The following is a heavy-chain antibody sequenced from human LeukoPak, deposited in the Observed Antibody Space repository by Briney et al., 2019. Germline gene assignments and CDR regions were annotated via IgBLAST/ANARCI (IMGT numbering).Heavy chain of an antibody. D-gene: IGHD4-23*01. CDR3: ARGARERDDYGGFFDF. J-gene: IGHJ4*02. CDR2: ISSSSSYI. V-gene: IGHV3-21*01. Sequence: KSGGSLRLSCAASGFTFSSYSINWVRQAPGKGLEWVSSISSSSSYIYYADSVKGRFTISRDNAKNSLYLQMNSLRAEDTAVYYCARGARERDDYGGFFDFWGQGTLVTVSS. CDR1: GFTFSSYS.